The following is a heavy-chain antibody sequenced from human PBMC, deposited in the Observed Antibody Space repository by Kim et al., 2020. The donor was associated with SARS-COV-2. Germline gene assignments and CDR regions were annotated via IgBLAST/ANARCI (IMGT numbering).Heavy chain of an antibody. CDR3: TRLREKIAARPNYYYGMDV. Sequence: GRFTISRDDSKNTAYLQMNSLKTEDTAVYYCTRLREKIAARPNYYYGMDVWGQGTTVTVSS. D-gene: IGHD6-6*01. J-gene: IGHJ6*02. V-gene: IGHV3-73*01.